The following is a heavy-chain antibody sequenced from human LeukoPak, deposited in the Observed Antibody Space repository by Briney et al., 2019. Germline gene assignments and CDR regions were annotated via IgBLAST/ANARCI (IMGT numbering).Heavy chain of an antibody. V-gene: IGHV3-48*01. Sequence: PGGSLRLSCAASGFTFNSYSMNWVRQAPGKGLEWVSYISSSGSAIYYADSVKGRFTISRDNAKNSLYLQMNSLRAEDTAVYYCARENLQDFDYWGQGTLVTVSS. CDR2: ISSSGSAI. CDR1: GFTFNSYS. CDR3: ARENLQDFDY. J-gene: IGHJ4*02.